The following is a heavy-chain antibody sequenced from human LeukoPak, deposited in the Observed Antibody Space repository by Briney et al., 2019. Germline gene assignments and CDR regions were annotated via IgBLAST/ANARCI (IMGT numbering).Heavy chain of an antibody. J-gene: IGHJ4*02. CDR1: GGSISSSSYY. CDR2: IYYSGST. Sequence: PSETLSLTCTVSGGSISSSSYYWGWIRQPPGKGLEWIGSIYYSGSTYYNPSLKSRVTISVDTSKNQFSLKLSSVTAADTAVYYCARLYSGSYYEYYFDYWGQGTLVTISS. D-gene: IGHD1-26*01. CDR3: ARLYSGSYYEYYFDY. V-gene: IGHV4-39*01.